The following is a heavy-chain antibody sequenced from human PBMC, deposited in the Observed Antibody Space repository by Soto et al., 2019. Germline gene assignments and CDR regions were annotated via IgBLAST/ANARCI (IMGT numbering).Heavy chain of an antibody. V-gene: IGHV3-66*01. CDR2: IYPVGST. CDR3: SRTNVARTNWFDP. J-gene: IGHJ5*02. D-gene: IGHD5-12*01. CDR1: GFTVSDNY. Sequence: EVQLVESGGGLVQPGGSLRLSCAASGFTVSDNYISWVRQAPGKGLEWVSIIYPVGSTYYADSVKGRFTISRDNSKNTLYLQVHGLRAEDTAVYYCSRTNVARTNWFDPLGQGTLVTVSS.